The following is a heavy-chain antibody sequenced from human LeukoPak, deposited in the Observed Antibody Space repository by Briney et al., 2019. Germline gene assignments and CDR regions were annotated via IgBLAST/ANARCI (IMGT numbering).Heavy chain of an antibody. D-gene: IGHD6-13*01. J-gene: IGHJ4*02. Sequence: GGSLRLSCAASGFTFSSYWMSWVRQAPGKGLEWVANIKQDGSEKYYVDSVKGRFTISRDNAKNSLYLQMNSLRAEDTAVYYCARDPWVAAAGTGGYFDYWGQGTLVTVSS. V-gene: IGHV3-7*01. CDR3: ARDPWVAAAGTGGYFDY. CDR1: GFTFSSYW. CDR2: IKQDGSEK.